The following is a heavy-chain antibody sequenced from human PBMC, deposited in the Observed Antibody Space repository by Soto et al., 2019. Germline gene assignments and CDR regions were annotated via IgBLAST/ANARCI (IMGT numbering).Heavy chain of an antibody. CDR2: ISAYNGNT. J-gene: IGHJ4*02. D-gene: IGHD6-19*01. V-gene: IGHV1-18*01. Sequence: GASVKVSCKASGYTFTSYGISWVRQAPGQGLEWMGWISAYNGNTNYAQKLQGRVTMTTDTSTSTAYMELRSLRSDDTAVYYCARGSNWWLVPNEKKGFDYWGQGTLVPVSS. CDR1: GYTFTSYG. CDR3: ARGSNWWLVPNEKKGFDY.